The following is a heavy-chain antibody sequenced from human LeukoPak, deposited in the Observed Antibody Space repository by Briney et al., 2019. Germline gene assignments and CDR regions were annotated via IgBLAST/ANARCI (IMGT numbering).Heavy chain of an antibody. J-gene: IGHJ4*02. Sequence: PGGSLRLSCAASGFTFSSYWMSWVRQAPGKGLEWVANIKQDGSERYYVDSVKGRLTISRDNAKNSLYLQMNRLRAEDTAVYYCARPRPHLVVVPATADYWGQGTLVTVSS. CDR3: ARPRPHLVVVPATADY. V-gene: IGHV3-7*01. CDR1: GFTFSSYW. D-gene: IGHD2-2*01. CDR2: IKQDGSER.